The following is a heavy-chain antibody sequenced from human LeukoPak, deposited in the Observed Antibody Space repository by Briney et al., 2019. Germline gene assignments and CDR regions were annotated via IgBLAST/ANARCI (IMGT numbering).Heavy chain of an antibody. D-gene: IGHD2-2*01. Sequence: GVLRLSCAASGFTFSSSWMQWVRQAPGQGLVWVSRINSDESVTTYTNSVKGRFTISRDNAENTLYLQMNSLRAEDTAMYYCVRSRFTTSSFDYWGQGTLVTVSS. CDR1: GFTFSSSW. CDR3: VRSRFTTSSFDY. CDR2: INSDESVT. J-gene: IGHJ4*02. V-gene: IGHV3-74*03.